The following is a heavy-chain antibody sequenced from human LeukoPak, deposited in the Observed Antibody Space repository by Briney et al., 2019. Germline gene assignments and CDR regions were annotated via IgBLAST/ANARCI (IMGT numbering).Heavy chain of an antibody. CDR2: INHSGST. J-gene: IGHJ4*02. CDR3: ARHFGT. Sequence: KSGGSLRLSCAASGFTFSSYAMSWIRQPPGKGLEWIGEINHSGSTNYNPSLKSRVTISVDTSKNQFSLKLSSVTAADTAVYYCARHFGTWGQGTLVTVSS. D-gene: IGHD3/OR15-3a*01. V-gene: IGHV4-34*01. CDR1: GFTFSSYA.